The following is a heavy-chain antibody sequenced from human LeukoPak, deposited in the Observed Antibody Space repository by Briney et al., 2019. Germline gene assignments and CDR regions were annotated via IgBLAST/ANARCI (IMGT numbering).Heavy chain of an antibody. CDR3: ARGTGTTAYFDY. Sequence: GGSLRLSCEASGFTFSDYYMSGVRQAPGKGLEWVSYISSSSSYTKYADSVKGRFTISRDNAKNSLYLQVNSLRAEDTAVYYCARGTGTTAYFDYWGQGTLVTVSS. D-gene: IGHD1-1*01. V-gene: IGHV3-11*06. J-gene: IGHJ4*02. CDR1: GFTFSDYY. CDR2: ISSSSSYT.